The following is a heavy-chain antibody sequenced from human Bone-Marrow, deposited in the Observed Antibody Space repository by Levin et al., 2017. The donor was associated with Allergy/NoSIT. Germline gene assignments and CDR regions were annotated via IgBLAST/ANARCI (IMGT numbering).Heavy chain of an antibody. Sequence: ESGPTLVKPTQTLMLTCTFSDFSLNTRGVGVGWVRRPPGKALEWLAVIYWDDDKDYSPSLKSRLTITKDTSRKQVVLTMTNVDPVDTATYYCVHTTLIVADIKDELYFDYWGQGTLVTVSS. V-gene: IGHV2-5*02. D-gene: IGHD3-22*01. CDR3: VHTTLIVADIKDELYFDY. J-gene: IGHJ4*02. CDR1: DFSLNTRGVG. CDR2: IYWDDDK.